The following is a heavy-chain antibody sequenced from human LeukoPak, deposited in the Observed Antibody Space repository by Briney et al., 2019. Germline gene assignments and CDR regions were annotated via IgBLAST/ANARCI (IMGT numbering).Heavy chain of an antibody. CDR2: INSDGTTT. D-gene: IGHD2-2*01. CDR1: GFTFSNYW. J-gene: IGHJ6*04. Sequence: PGGSLRLSCAASGFTFSNYWMHWVRQAPGKGLVWVSRINSDGTTTTYTDSAKGRFTISRDNAKSTLYLQMNSLRAGDTAVYYCAREGVGIWGKGTTVTVSS. CDR3: AREGVGI. V-gene: IGHV3-74*01.